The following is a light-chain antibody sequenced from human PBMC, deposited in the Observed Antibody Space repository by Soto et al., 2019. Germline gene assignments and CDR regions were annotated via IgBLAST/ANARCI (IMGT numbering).Light chain of an antibody. Sequence: QSALTQPASVSGSPGQSITISCTGTSSDVGGYNYVSWYQHHPDKAPNLVIYDVTNRPSGVSYRFSGSKSGNTASLTISGLQAEDEADYYCNSYTGSTTPFVFGTGTKLTVL. CDR3: NSYTGSTTPFV. J-gene: IGLJ1*01. V-gene: IGLV2-14*03. CDR1: SSDVGGYNY. CDR2: DVT.